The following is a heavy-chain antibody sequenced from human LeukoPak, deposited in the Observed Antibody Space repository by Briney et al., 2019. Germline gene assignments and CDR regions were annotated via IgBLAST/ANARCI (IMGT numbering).Heavy chain of an antibody. D-gene: IGHD1-26*01. CDR2: IKKDGSEK. CDR3: ARGGSGTYYHHFDY. J-gene: IGHJ4*02. CDR1: GFTFSSYS. V-gene: IGHV3-7*01. Sequence: GGSLRLSCAASGFTFSSYSMNWVRQAPGKGLEWVANIKKDGSEKYYVDSVKGRFTISRDNAKTSLYLQMDSLRVEDTAVYYCARGGSGTYYHHFDYWGQGTLVTVSS.